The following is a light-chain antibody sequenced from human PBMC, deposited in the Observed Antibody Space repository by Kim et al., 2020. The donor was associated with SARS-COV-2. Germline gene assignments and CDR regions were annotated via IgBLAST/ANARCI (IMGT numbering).Light chain of an antibody. CDR2: DVN. Sequence: GPSIAISCTGTSSDVGGYNYVSWYQQYPGKAPKLIIYDVNKRPSGVSDRFSGSKSGNTASLTISGLQAEDEADYYCSSYTSSSTLVFGGGTQLTVL. V-gene: IGLV2-14*03. CDR1: SSDVGGYNY. J-gene: IGLJ2*01. CDR3: SSYTSSSTLV.